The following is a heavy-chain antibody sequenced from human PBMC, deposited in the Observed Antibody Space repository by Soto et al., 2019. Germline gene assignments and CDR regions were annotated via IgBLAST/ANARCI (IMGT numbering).Heavy chain of an antibody. CDR3: ARRVPAATTYWFDP. Sequence: GGSLRLSCAASGFTFSTYTMNWVRQAPGKGLEWVSSISSSSSSIYYADSVKGRFSISRDNAKNSLYLQMNSLRAEDTAVYYCARRVPAATTYWFDPWGQGTLVTVSS. D-gene: IGHD2-15*01. J-gene: IGHJ5*02. CDR1: GFTFSTYT. V-gene: IGHV3-21*01. CDR2: ISSSSSSI.